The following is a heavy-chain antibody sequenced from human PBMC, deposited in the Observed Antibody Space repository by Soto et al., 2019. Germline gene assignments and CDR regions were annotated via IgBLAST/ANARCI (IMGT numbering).Heavy chain of an antibody. CDR1: GGTFSSYA. Sequence: GASVKVSCKASGGTFSSYAISWVRQAPGQGLEWMGGIIPIFGTANYAQKFQGRVTITADESTSTAYMEPSSLRSEDTAVYYCARHSTEDYYDSSGYPEYYYGMDVWGQGTTVTVSS. J-gene: IGHJ6*02. V-gene: IGHV1-69*13. CDR2: IIPIFGTA. CDR3: ARHSTEDYYDSSGYPEYYYGMDV. D-gene: IGHD3-22*01.